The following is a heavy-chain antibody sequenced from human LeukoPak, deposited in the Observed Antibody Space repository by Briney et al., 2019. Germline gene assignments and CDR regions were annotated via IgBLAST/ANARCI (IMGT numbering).Heavy chain of an antibody. CDR1: GFSLSTSGVG. J-gene: IGHJ4*02. D-gene: IGHD3-3*01. V-gene: IGHV2-5*02. CDR3: AHRPYDLWSGYYSDYFDY. Sequence: SGPTLVNPTQTLTLTCTFSGFSLSTSGVGVGWIRQPPGKALEWLALIYWDDDKRYSPSLKSRLTITKDTSKNQVVLTMTNMDPVDTATYYCAHRPYDLWSGYYSDYFDYWGQGTLVTVSS. CDR2: IYWDDDK.